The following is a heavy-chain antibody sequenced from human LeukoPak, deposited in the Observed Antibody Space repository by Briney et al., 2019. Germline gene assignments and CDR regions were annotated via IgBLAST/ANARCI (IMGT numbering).Heavy chain of an antibody. CDR3: ARGGRAAAGPRHFHY. Sequence: PGGSLRLSCAASGFTFSSYSMNWVRQAPGKGLEWVSYISSSSSTIYYADSVKGRFTISRDNAKNSLYLQMNSLRAEDTAVYYCARGGRAAAGPRHFHYWGQGTLVTVSS. CDR1: GFTFSSYS. V-gene: IGHV3-48*01. D-gene: IGHD6-13*01. J-gene: IGHJ4*02. CDR2: ISSSSSTI.